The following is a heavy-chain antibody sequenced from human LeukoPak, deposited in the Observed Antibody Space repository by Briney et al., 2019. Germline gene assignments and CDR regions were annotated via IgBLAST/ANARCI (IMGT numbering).Heavy chain of an antibody. CDR3: ARANSAKPSYYHYMDV. Sequence: ASVKVSCKASGYTFTSYAMNWVRQAPGQGLEWMGWINTNTGNPTYAQGFTGRFVFSLDTPVSTAYLQISSLKAEDTAVYYCARANSAKPSYYHYMDVWGKGTTVTISS. V-gene: IGHV7-4-1*02. CDR1: GYTFTSYA. CDR2: INTNTGNP. J-gene: IGHJ6*03. D-gene: IGHD4-23*01.